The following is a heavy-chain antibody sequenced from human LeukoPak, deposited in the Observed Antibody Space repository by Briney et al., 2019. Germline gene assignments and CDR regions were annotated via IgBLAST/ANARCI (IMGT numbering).Heavy chain of an antibody. J-gene: IGHJ6*03. CDR1: GGSISGYF. CDR2: IYSTGTT. CDR3: ARHNPPPTGFCSGTSCFMSGSQYFYMDV. Sequence: SETLSLTCTVSGGSISGYFWSWIRQPPGKGPEWIGYIYSTGTTNYSLSLSSRVTISVDTSKNQLSLNLRFVTATDTAVYHCARHNPPPTGFCSGTSCFMSGSQYFYMDVWGKGTSVTVS. V-gene: IGHV4-4*09. D-gene: IGHD2-2*01.